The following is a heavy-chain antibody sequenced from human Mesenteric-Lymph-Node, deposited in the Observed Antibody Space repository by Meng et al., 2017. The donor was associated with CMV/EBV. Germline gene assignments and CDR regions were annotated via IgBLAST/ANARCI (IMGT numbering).Heavy chain of an antibody. CDR2: ISPYSANT. D-gene: IGHD3-10*01. J-gene: IGHJ4*02. V-gene: IGHV1-18*01. CDR3: ARRGSGNSFDY. CDR1: GYIFTSYR. Sequence: ASVKVSCKASGYIFTSYRITWVRQAPGQGLEWMSWISPYSANTKYAQDLQGRVTMTTDTSTSTAYMDLRSLRSDDTAVYYCARRGSGNSFDYWGQGTLVTVSS.